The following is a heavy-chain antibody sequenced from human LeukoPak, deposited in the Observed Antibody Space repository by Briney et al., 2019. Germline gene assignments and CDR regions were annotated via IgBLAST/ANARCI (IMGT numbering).Heavy chain of an antibody. CDR2: ISGSGGST. D-gene: IGHD3-22*01. V-gene: IGHV3-23*01. CDR1: GFTFSSYA. CDR3: AKDREYYDSSGYYVDAFDI. Sequence: GGSLRLSCAASGFTFSSYAMTWVRQAPGKGLEWVSAISGSGGSTYYADSVKGRFTISRDNSKNTLYLQMNSLRAEDTAVYYCAKDREYYDSSGYYVDAFDIWGQGTMVTVSS. J-gene: IGHJ3*02.